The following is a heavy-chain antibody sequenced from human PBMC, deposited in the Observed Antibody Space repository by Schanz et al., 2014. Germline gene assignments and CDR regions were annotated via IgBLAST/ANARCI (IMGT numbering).Heavy chain of an antibody. D-gene: IGHD2-8*01. J-gene: IGHJ4*02. CDR2: IKQDGSAK. Sequence: EVQLVESGGGLVQPGGSLRLSCAASGFTFSRYWMTWVRQAPGKGLEWVANIKQDGSAKNYVDSVKGRFTISRDNAKNSLYLQMNSLRHDDTAFYYCARAPGANASPYYFDYWGQGSLVTVSS. CDR1: GFTFSRYW. CDR3: ARAPGANASPYYFDY. V-gene: IGHV3-7*03.